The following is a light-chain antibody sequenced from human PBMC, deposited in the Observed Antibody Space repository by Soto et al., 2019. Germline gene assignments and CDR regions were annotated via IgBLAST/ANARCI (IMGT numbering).Light chain of an antibody. V-gene: IGKV3-11*01. CDR2: DAS. CDR3: QQRSNWRYT. Sequence: EIVLPQSPATLSLSPGERATLSCRASQSVSSYLAWYHQKPGQAPRLLIYDASNRATGIPARFSGSGSGTDFTLTISSLEPEDFAVYYCQQRSNWRYTFGQGTKLEIK. J-gene: IGKJ2*01. CDR1: QSVSSY.